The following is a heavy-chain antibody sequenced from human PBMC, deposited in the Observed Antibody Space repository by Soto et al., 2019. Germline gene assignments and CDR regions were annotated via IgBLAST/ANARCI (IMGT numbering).Heavy chain of an antibody. V-gene: IGHV1-46*01. CDR1: GYTFTNYY. J-gene: IGHJ4*02. CDR3: ARLHISSGYYYFDY. D-gene: IGHD3-22*01. Sequence: QVQLVQSGAEVKKPGASVKVSCKASGYTFTNYYMHWVREAPGQGLEWMRIINPSAGSTSYAQKFQGRVTMTRDTSTSTVYMYLSSLRSEDTAVYYCARLHISSGYYYFDYWGQGTLVTVSS. CDR2: INPSAGST.